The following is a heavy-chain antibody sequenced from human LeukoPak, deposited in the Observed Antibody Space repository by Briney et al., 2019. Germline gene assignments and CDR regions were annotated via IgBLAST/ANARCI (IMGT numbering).Heavy chain of an antibody. V-gene: IGHV4-34*01. Sequence: SETLSLTCAVYGGSFSGYYWSWIRQPPGKGLEWVGEINHSGSTNYNPSLKSRVTISVDTSKNKFSLKLSSVNAADTAVYYSARGRRYYYGSGSNMFDYWGQRTMVTVSS. CDR3: ARGRRYYYGSGSNMFDY. D-gene: IGHD3-10*01. CDR2: INHSGST. J-gene: IGHJ4*02. CDR1: GGSFSGYY.